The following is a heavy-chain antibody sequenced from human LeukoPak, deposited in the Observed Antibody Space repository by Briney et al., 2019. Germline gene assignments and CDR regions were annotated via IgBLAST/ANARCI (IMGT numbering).Heavy chain of an antibody. CDR2: ISGDGGST. Sequence: GASLRLSCAASGFTFDDYAMHWVRQAPGKGLEWISLISGDGGSTYYADSVKGRFTTSRDNSKNSLYLQMNSLRTEDTALYYCAKDISGGTNWGQYWTSSFGYGMDVWGQGTTVTVSS. D-gene: IGHD7-27*01. CDR3: AKDISGGTNWGQYWTSSFGYGMDV. CDR1: GFTFDDYA. J-gene: IGHJ6*02. V-gene: IGHV3-43*02.